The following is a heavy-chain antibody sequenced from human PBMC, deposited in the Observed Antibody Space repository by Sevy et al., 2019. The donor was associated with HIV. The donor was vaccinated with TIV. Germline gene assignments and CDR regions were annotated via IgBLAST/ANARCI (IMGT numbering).Heavy chain of an antibody. CDR3: ARGPYNSGLRLDF. D-gene: IGHD5-12*01. V-gene: IGHV3-30-3*01. CDR2: ISFDGGNK. Sequence: GGSLRLSCAASGFSLSDYAIHWARQGPVKGLEWLTVISFDGGNKYYADSEKGRFTISRENSKNTVSLQMNSLRPDDTALYYCARGPYNSGLRLDFWGRGILVTVSS. J-gene: IGHJ4*02. CDR1: GFSLSDYA.